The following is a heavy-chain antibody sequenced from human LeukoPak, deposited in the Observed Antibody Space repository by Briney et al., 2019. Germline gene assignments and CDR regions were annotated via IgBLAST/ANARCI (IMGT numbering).Heavy chain of an antibody. V-gene: IGHV3-7*03. CDR3: AGATYYYGSGSYYSGDY. CDR2: IKEDGSEK. D-gene: IGHD3-10*01. Sequence: GGSLRLSCAASGFTFNRAWMSWVRQTPEKRLEFVANIKEDGSEKYYVDSVKGRFTISRDNTKNSLYLQMDSLRAEDTAVYYCAGATYYYGSGSYYSGDYWGQGTLVTVSS. CDR1: GFTFNRAW. J-gene: IGHJ4*02.